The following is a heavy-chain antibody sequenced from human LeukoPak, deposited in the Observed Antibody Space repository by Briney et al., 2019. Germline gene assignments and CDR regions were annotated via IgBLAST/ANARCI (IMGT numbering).Heavy chain of an antibody. CDR2: IKQDGSEK. CDR1: GFTFSSYW. J-gene: IGHJ5*02. Sequence: GGSLRLSCAASGFTFSSYWMSWVRQAPGKGLEWVANIKQDGSEKYYVDSVKGRFTISRDNAKNSLYLQMNSLRAEDTAVYYCARVRRIAAAGEGLSWGQGTLVNVSS. D-gene: IGHD6-13*01. CDR3: ARVRRIAAAGEGLS. V-gene: IGHV3-7*03.